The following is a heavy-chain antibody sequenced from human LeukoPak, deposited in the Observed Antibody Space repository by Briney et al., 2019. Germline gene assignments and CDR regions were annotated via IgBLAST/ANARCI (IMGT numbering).Heavy chain of an antibody. V-gene: IGHV3-30*02. Sequence: GGSLRLSGAASGFTLSNYGMHWVRQAPGKGLEWVAFIRYDGSNKYYADSVKGRFTISRDNSKNTLYLQMNSLRAEDTAVYYCAKDIPGIAAAGTSWGYFDLWGRGTLVTVSS. D-gene: IGHD6-13*01. J-gene: IGHJ2*01. CDR1: GFTLSNYG. CDR2: IRYDGSNK. CDR3: AKDIPGIAAAGTSWGYFDL.